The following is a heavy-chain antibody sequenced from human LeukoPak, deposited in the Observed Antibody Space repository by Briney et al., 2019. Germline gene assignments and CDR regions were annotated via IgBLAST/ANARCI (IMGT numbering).Heavy chain of an antibody. J-gene: IGHJ4*02. CDR2: INHSGST. CDR1: GGSFSGYY. Sequence: SETLSLTCAVYGGSFSGYYWSWIRQPPGKGLEWIGEINHSGSTNYNPSLKSRVTISVDTSKNQFSLKLSSVTAADTAVYYCARRDTYYYDSSGYSYCDYWGQGTLVTVSS. V-gene: IGHV4-34*01. D-gene: IGHD3-22*01. CDR3: ARRDTYYYDSSGYSYCDY.